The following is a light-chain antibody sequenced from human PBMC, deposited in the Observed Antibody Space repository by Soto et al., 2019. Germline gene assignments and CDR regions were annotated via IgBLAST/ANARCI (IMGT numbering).Light chain of an antibody. Sequence: IVLAQSPASLSLSPGERATLSCMSSQSVDSYLVWYQQKPGQAPRRLIFGASNRATSSPARFSGSGCGTDFTLSINSTEPEDVAVDYCQQRSKWPITFGQGTRLEIK. CDR3: QQRSKWPIT. CDR1: QSVDSY. V-gene: IGKV3-11*01. J-gene: IGKJ5*01. CDR2: GAS.